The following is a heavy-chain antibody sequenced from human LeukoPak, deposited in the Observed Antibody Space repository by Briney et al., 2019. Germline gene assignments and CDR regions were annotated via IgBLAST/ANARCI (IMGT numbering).Heavy chain of an antibody. J-gene: IGHJ3*02. V-gene: IGHV4-61*02. CDR1: GGSISSGSYY. CDR3: AREILDIVVAPAAETKTSTYDAFDI. Sequence: SETLSLTCTVSGGSISSGSYYWSWLRQPAGRGLEWIGRIYTSGSTNYNPSLKSRVTISVDTSKNQFFLKLSSVIAADTAVYYCAREILDIVVAPAAETKTSTYDAFDIWGPGTMVTVSS. D-gene: IGHD2-2*01. CDR2: IYTSGST.